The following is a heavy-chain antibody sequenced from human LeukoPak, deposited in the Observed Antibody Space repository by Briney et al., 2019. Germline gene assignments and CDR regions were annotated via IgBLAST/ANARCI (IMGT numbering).Heavy chain of an antibody. CDR2: IWYDGSKM. Sequence: GGSLRLSCAVSGYTFSSHGMEWLRQAPGKGLEWVAVIWYDGSKMYYADSVKGQFTISRDNSKNILYLEMNSLRAEDTAVYYCARDIIVGATVFDYWGQGTLVTVSS. CDR3: ARDIIVGATVFDY. D-gene: IGHD1-26*01. J-gene: IGHJ4*02. CDR1: GYTFSSHG. V-gene: IGHV3-33*01.